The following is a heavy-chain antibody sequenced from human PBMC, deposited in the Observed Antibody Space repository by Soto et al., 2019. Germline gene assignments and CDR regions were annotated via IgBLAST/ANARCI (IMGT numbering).Heavy chain of an antibody. CDR1: GYIFTKYG. Sequence: QVQVVQSGPELKKPGASVKVSCKAQGYIFTKYGIGWVRQAPGHGLEWMGLINDYNGDRKVAQKFQDRVSMTTDTATNTAYMELKSLRSGDTAVYYCARLQLGGYRMLNWFDPWGQGTLVTVSS. CDR3: ARLQLGGYRMLNWFDP. V-gene: IGHV1-18*01. CDR2: INDYNGDR. D-gene: IGHD3-22*01. J-gene: IGHJ5*02.